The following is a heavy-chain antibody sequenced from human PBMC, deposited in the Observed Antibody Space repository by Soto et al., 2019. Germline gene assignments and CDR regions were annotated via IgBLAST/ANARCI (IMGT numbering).Heavy chain of an antibody. CDR2: IIPIFDTA. J-gene: IGHJ6*02. CDR3: ARLMVYAMDYYYYGMDV. D-gene: IGHD2-8*01. V-gene: IGHV1-69*13. Sequence: GASVKVYCKASGGTFSSYAISWVRQAPGQGLEWMGGIIPIFDTANYAQKFQGRVTITADESTSTAYMELSSLRSEDTAVYYCARLMVYAMDYYYYGMDVWGQGTTVTVSS. CDR1: GGTFSSYA.